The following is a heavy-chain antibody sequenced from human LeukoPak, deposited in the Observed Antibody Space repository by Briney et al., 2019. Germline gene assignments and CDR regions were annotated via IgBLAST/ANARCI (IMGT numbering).Heavy chain of an antibody. CDR3: ARDQRPDYEILIGFSHFDY. Sequence: GGSLRLSCAPSGLSFSSYTIHWVRQAPGKGLEWVSSISSTSGYIHYADSVKGRFSISRDNAKNLVHLEMDILSADDTAVYYCARDQRPDYEILIGFSHFDYWGQGTLVTVSS. CDR1: GLSFSSYT. J-gene: IGHJ4*02. D-gene: IGHD3-9*01. V-gene: IGHV3-21*01. CDR2: ISSTSGYI.